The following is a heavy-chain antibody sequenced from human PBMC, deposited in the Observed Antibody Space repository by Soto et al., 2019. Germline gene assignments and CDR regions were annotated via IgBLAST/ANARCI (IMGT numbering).Heavy chain of an antibody. V-gene: IGHV3-30-3*01. J-gene: IGHJ4*02. D-gene: IGHD2-21*02. Sequence: QVQLVESGGGVVQPGRSLRLSCAASGFTFSSYAMHWVRQAPGKGLEWVAVISYDGSNKYYADSVKGRFTISRDNSKNTLDLQMNSLRAEDTAVYYCARDGCGGDCSHFDYWGQGTLVTVSS. CDR2: ISYDGSNK. CDR3: ARDGCGGDCSHFDY. CDR1: GFTFSSYA.